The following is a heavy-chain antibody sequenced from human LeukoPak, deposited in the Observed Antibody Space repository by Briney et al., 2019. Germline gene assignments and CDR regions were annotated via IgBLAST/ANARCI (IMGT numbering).Heavy chain of an antibody. CDR1: GYSISSGYY. J-gene: IGHJ4*02. Sequence: SETLSLTCTVSGYSISSGYYWGWIRQSPGKGLEWIEIISHSGSTYDNPSLKSRVTISVDTSKNQFSLKLSSVTAADTAVYYCARGRPYFDYWGQGTLVTVSS. CDR2: ISHSGST. V-gene: IGHV4-38-2*02. CDR3: ARGRPYFDY.